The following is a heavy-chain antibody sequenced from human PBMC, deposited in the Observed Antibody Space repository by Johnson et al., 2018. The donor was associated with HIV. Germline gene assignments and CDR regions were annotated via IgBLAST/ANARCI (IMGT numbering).Heavy chain of an antibody. CDR1: GFTFSDYY. V-gene: IGHV3-11*04. CDR3: ARALKRIAAADDAFDI. J-gene: IGHJ3*02. Sequence: QVQLVESGGGLVKPGGSLRLSCAASGFTFSDYYMSWVRQAPGKGLEWVSVISGSGSTIYYADSVKGRFPISRDNAKNSLYLQMNSLRAEDTAVYYCARALKRIAAADDAFDIWGQGTMVTVSS. D-gene: IGHD6-13*01. CDR2: ISGSGSTI.